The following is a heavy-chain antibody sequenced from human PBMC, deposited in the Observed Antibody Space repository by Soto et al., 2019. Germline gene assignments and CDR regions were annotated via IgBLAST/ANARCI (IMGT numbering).Heavy chain of an antibody. V-gene: IGHV3-30-3*01. CDR3: ASPRLSSDGTTPIDY. D-gene: IGHD1-1*01. CDR1: GFTFSSYA. CDR2: ISYDGSKK. Sequence: QVQLVESGGGVVQPGRSLRLSCAASGFTFSSYAMHWVRQAPGKGLEWGAVISYDGSKKYYADSVKGRFTISRDNSKNTLYLQMNSLRAEDTAVYYCASPRLSSDGTTPIDYWGQGTLVTVSS. J-gene: IGHJ4*02.